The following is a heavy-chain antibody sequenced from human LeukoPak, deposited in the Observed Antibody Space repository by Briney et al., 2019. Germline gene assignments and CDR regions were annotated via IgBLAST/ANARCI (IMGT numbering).Heavy chain of an antibody. CDR1: GFTVSSNY. D-gene: IGHD1-1*01. V-gene: IGHV3-53*01. CDR2: IYSDGST. Sequence: GGSLRLSCAASGFTVSSNYMSWVRQAPGKGLEWVSIIYSDGSTYYANSVKGRFTTSRDNSKNMLSLQMNSLTAEDTAVYYCARDRGTTGTMSQGYAFDIWGQGTMVTVSS. CDR3: ARDRGTTGTMSQGYAFDI. J-gene: IGHJ3*02.